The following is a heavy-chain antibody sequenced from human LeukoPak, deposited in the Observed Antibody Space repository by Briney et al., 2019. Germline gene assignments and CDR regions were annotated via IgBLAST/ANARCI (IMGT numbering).Heavy chain of an antibody. CDR2: ISSSSSYI. V-gene: IGHV3-21*01. CDR1: GFTVSSYS. Sequence: GGSLRLSCAASGFTVSSYSMNWVRQAPGEGLEWVSSISSSSSYIYYAESVKGRFTISRDNGKNSLYLQMNSLSAEDTAVYYCARDAAAGDWGQGTLVTVSS. J-gene: IGHJ4*02. CDR3: ARDAAAGD. D-gene: IGHD6-13*01.